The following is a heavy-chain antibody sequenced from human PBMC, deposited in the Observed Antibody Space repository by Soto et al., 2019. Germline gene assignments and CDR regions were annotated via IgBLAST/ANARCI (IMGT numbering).Heavy chain of an antibody. V-gene: IGHV1-18*01. Sequence: VASVKVSCKASGYTFTSYGISWVRQAPGQGLEWMGWISAYNGNTNYAQKLQGRVTMTTDTSTSTAYMELRSLRSDDTAVYYCARGSGYDFQAPYYYYGMDVWGQGTTVTVSS. CDR2: ISAYNGNT. CDR3: ARGSGYDFQAPYYYYGMDV. CDR1: GYTFTSYG. J-gene: IGHJ6*02. D-gene: IGHD5-12*01.